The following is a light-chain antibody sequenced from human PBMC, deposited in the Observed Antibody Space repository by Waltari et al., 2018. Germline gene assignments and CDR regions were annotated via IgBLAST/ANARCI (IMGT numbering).Light chain of an antibody. J-gene: IGLJ2*01. CDR1: TSNIGSNT. CDR2: SDK. V-gene: IGLV1-44*01. Sequence: QSVLTQPPSASETPGQRVTFSCSGSTSNIGSNTVNWYQQLPGTAPKLLIYSDKQRPSGVPHRFSGSKSGTSASLAISGLQSEDEADYYCASWDDTLIGVIFGGGTKLTVL. CDR3: ASWDDTLIGVI.